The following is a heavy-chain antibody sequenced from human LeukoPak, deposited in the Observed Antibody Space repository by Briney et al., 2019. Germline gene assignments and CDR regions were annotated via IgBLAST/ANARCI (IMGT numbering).Heavy chain of an antibody. V-gene: IGHV3-30-3*01. J-gene: IGHJ6*02. Sequence: PGGPLRLSCAASGFTFSSYAMHWVRQAPGKGLEWVAVISYDGSNKYYADSVKGRFTISRDNSKNTLYLQMNSLRAEDTAVYYCARAILEWLPKYYYGMDVWGQGTTVTVSS. D-gene: IGHD3-3*01. CDR3: ARAILEWLPKYYYGMDV. CDR1: GFTFSSYA. CDR2: ISYDGSNK.